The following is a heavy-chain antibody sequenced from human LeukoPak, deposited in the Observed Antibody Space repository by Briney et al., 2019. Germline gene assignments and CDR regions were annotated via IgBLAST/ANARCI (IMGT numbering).Heavy chain of an antibody. V-gene: IGHV1-69*04. CDR3: ASGLRWDDSSGY. Sequence: SVKVSCKASGGTFSSYAISWVGQTPGQGLEWMRTIIPILGIANYAQKCHGRVTITSDKSTSTADMELSSLKSEDTDVYYCASGLRWDDSSGYWGQGTLVTVSS. D-gene: IGHD3-22*01. CDR2: IIPILGIA. J-gene: IGHJ4*02. CDR1: GGTFSSYA.